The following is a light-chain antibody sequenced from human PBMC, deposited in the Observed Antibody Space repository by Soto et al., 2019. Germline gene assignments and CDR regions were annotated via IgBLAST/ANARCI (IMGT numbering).Light chain of an antibody. CDR1: SSDVGGYNY. CDR2: EVS. J-gene: IGLJ1*01. Sequence: QSALTQPPSASGSPGQSVTISCTGTSSDVGGYNYVSWYQQHPGKVPKLMIYEVSKRPSGVPDRFSGSKSGNTASLTVSGLQAEDEADYYCSSYAGRNTDCVFGTGTKVTVL. V-gene: IGLV2-8*01. CDR3: SSYAGRNTDCV.